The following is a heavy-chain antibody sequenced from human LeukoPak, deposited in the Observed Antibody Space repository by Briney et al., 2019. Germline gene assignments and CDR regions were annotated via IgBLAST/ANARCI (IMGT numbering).Heavy chain of an antibody. J-gene: IGHJ4*02. CDR1: GFTFSSYA. CDR2: ISYDGSNK. Sequence: GGSLRLSCAASGFTFSSYAMHWVRQAPGKGLEWVAVISYDGSNKYYADSVRGRFTISRDNSKNTLYLQMNSLRAEDTAVYYCARSTRRYFDWLPVDYWGQGTLVTVSS. D-gene: IGHD3-9*01. V-gene: IGHV3-30*04. CDR3: ARSTRRYFDWLPVDY.